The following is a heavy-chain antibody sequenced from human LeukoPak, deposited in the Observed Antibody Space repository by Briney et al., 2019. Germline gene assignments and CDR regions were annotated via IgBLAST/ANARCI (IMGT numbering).Heavy chain of an antibody. D-gene: IGHD6-13*01. Sequence: SETLSLTCTVSGGSISSYYWSWIRQPPGKGLEWIGYIYYSGSTNYNPSLKSRVTISVDTSKNQFSLKLSSMTAADTAVYYCARDSDVYSSSWYGWFDPWGQGTLVTVSS. V-gene: IGHV4-59*12. CDR1: GGSISSYY. J-gene: IGHJ5*02. CDR2: IYYSGST. CDR3: ARDSDVYSSSWYGWFDP.